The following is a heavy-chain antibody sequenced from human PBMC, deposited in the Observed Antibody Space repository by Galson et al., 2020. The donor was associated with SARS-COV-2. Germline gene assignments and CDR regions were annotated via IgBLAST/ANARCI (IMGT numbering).Heavy chain of an antibody. Sequence: ASVKVSCKVSGYTLTELSMHWVRQAPGKGREWMGGFDTEDGATIYAQKFRGRVTMTEDTSTDTAYMELSSLRSEDTAVYYCATGTAMVTSNWFDAWCQGTLVTVSS. J-gene: IGHJ5*02. CDR1: GYTLTELS. V-gene: IGHV1-24*01. CDR3: ATGTAMVTSNWFDA. D-gene: IGHD5-18*01. CDR2: FDTEDGAT.